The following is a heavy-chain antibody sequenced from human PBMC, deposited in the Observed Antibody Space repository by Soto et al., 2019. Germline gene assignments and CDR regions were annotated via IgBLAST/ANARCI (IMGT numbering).Heavy chain of an antibody. CDR1: GFTFSSYW. CDR3: ARQVQRRRYFDY. D-gene: IGHD6-25*01. CDR2: INSDGSST. J-gene: IGHJ4*02. Sequence: GGSLRLSCTASGFTFSSYWMHWVRQAPGKGLVWVSRINSDGSSTSYADSVKGRFTISRDNAKNTLYLQMNSLRAEDTAVYYCARQVQRRRYFDYWGQGTLVTVSS. V-gene: IGHV3-74*01.